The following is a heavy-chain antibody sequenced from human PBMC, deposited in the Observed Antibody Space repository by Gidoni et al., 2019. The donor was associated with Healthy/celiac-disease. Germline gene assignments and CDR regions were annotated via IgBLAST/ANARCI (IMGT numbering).Heavy chain of an antibody. CDR1: GGTFSSYG. V-gene: IGHV1-69*10. CDR3: APDRDVVANGLFDY. CDR2: IITILGIA. J-gene: IGHJ4*02. D-gene: IGHD2-15*01. Sequence: QVQLVQSRTEVKKPESSVKVSCKDAGGTFSSYGISWVRQAPGQGLEWIAGIITILGIANSVQKFQGRVTITADKSTSTSYMELSSLRSEYTAMYYCAPDRDVVANGLFDYWGQGTLVTVSS.